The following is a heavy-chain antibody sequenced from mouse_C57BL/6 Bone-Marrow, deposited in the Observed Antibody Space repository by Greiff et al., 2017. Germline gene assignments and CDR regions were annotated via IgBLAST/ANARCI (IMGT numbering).Heavy chain of an antibody. J-gene: IGHJ1*03. CDR1: GYTFTNYW. V-gene: IGHV1-63*01. Sequence: QVQLQQSGAELVRPGTSVKMSCKASGYTFTNYWIGWAKQRPGHGLAWIGDIYPGGGYTNYTEKFQGKATLTADKSSSTAYMQFSSLTSEDSAIYYCARHLEWYFDVWGTGTTVTVSS. CDR2: IYPGGGYT. CDR3: ARHLEWYFDV.